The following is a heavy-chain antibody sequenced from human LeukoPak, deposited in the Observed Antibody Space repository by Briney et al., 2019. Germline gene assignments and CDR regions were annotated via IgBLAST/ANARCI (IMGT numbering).Heavy chain of an antibody. Sequence: GASVKVSCQISGYSLSNLCIYWVRQAPGKGLEWMGTFDPEDGETIYAQNFQGRITLTEDTSPDTVYMDLSTLRSEDTAVYYCATERGAAFDYWGQGTLVTVSS. V-gene: IGHV1-24*01. D-gene: IGHD2-15*01. CDR1: GYSLSNLC. CDR3: ATERGAAFDY. J-gene: IGHJ4*02. CDR2: FDPEDGET.